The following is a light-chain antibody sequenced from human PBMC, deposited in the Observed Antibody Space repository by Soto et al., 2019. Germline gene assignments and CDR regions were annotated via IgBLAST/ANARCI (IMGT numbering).Light chain of an antibody. V-gene: IGLV2-14*01. J-gene: IGLJ3*02. Sequence: QSVLTQPAPVSGSPGQSVTISCTGTSRDIGGFNYVSWYQHHPGKAPKLMIYEVRNRPSGVSNRFSGSKSDNTASLTISGLQAADEAHYYCSSYAGSFTLVFGGGTKLTVL. CDR1: SRDIGGFNY. CDR2: EVR. CDR3: SSYAGSFTLV.